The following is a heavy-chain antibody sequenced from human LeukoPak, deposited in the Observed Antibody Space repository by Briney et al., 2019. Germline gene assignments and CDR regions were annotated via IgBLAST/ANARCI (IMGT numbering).Heavy chain of an antibody. CDR3: ARGRYYYDSSGDNWFDP. CDR2: MNPNSGNT. V-gene: IGHV1-8*01. CDR1: GYTFTSYD. Sequence: GASVKVSCKASGYTFTSYDINWVRQATGQGLEWMGWMNPNSGNTGYAQKFQGRVTMTRNTSISTAYMELSSLRSEDTAVYYCARGRYYYDSSGDNWFDPWGQGTLVTVSS. J-gene: IGHJ5*02. D-gene: IGHD3-22*01.